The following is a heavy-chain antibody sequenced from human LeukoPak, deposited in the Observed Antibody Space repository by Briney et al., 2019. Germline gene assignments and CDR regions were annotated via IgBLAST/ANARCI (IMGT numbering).Heavy chain of an antibody. CDR3: ARHNAVAATGDY. Sequence: SETLSLTCTVSGGSISSSSYYWGWIRQPPGNGLEWIGSIYYSGSTYYNPSLKSRVTISVDTSKNQFSLKLSSVTAADTAVYYCARHNAVAATGDYWGQGTLVTVSS. CDR2: IYYSGST. CDR1: GGSISSSSYY. J-gene: IGHJ4*02. V-gene: IGHV4-39*01. D-gene: IGHD6-19*01.